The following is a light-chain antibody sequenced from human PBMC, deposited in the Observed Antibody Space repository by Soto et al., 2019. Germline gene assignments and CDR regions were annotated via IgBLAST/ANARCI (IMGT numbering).Light chain of an antibody. Sequence: QSALTQPASVSGSPGQSITISCTGTSSDVGSYNLVSWYQQHPGKAPKLMIYEVSKRPSVVSNRFSGSKSGNTASLTISGLQAEDEADYYCCSYAGSSTFVFGGGTQLTVL. CDR3: CSYAGSSTFV. CDR2: EVS. V-gene: IGLV2-23*02. J-gene: IGLJ7*01. CDR1: SSDVGSYNL.